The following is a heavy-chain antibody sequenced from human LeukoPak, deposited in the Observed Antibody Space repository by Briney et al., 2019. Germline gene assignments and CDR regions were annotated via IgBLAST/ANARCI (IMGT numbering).Heavy chain of an antibody. V-gene: IGHV3-66*01. Sequence: TGGSLRLSCAASGFTVSSNYMSWVRQAPGKGLEWVSVIYSGSSTYYADSVKGRFTSSRYNSKNTLYLQMNSLRAEDTAVYYCARDSSSGTFDYWGQGTLVTVSS. CDR1: GFTVSSNY. CDR2: IYSGSST. J-gene: IGHJ4*02. D-gene: IGHD6-13*01. CDR3: ARDSSSGTFDY.